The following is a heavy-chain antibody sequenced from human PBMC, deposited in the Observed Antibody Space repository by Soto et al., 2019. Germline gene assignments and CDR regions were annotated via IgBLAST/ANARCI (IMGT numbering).Heavy chain of an antibody. CDR2: IYYSGDT. D-gene: IGHD6-19*01. J-gene: IGHJ5*02. CDR1: CGSFSGNV. V-gene: IGHV4-59*01. CDR3: ARMTSRWSWDT. Sequence: PSETLSLTCTVSCGSFSGNVWSWIRQPPGKALEWIGYIYYSGDTNCNPSLKSRVTISVDTSKNQFSLKLNSVTAADTAVYYCARMTSRWSWDTWGQGNLVTVSS.